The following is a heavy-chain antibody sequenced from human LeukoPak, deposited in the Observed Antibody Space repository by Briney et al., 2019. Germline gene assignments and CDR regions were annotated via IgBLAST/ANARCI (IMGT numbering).Heavy chain of an antibody. D-gene: IGHD3-10*01. V-gene: IGHV3-30-3*01. CDR1: GFTFSSYA. J-gene: IGHJ3*02. CDR3: ARQGNYGSGSYVRDAFDI. Sequence: GGSLRLSCAASGFTFSSYAMYWVRQAPGKGLEWVAVISYDGSNKYYADSVKGRFTISRDNSKNTVYLQMNSLRAEDTAVYYCARQGNYGSGSYVRDAFDIWGQGTMVTVSS. CDR2: ISYDGSNK.